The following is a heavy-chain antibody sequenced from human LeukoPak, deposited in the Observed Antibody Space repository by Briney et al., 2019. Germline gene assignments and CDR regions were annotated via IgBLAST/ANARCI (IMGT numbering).Heavy chain of an antibody. D-gene: IGHD6-13*01. J-gene: IGHJ2*01. CDR3: ARLLVDSSSWYIGYFDL. V-gene: IGHV4-59*01. Sequence: PSETLSLTCTVSGGSISSYYWSWIRQPPGKGLEWIGYIYYSGSTNYNPSLKSPVTISVDTSKNQFSLKLSSVTAADTAVYYCARLLVDSSSWYIGYFDLWGRGTLVTVSS. CDR2: IYYSGST. CDR1: GGSISSYY.